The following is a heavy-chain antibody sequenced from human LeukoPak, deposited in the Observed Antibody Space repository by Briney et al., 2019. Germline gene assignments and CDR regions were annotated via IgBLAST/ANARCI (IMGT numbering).Heavy chain of an antibody. CDR1: GYTFTSYY. CDR2: INPSGGST. J-gene: IGHJ4*02. CDR3: ARVSGTRNFDY. D-gene: IGHD3-3*01. V-gene: IGHV1-46*01. Sequence: ASVKVSCKASGYTFTSYYMHWVRQAPGQGLEWMGIINPSGGSTSYAQKFQGRVTMTRDTSTSTVYMGLSSLRSEDTAVYYCARVSGTRNFDYWGQGTLVTVSS.